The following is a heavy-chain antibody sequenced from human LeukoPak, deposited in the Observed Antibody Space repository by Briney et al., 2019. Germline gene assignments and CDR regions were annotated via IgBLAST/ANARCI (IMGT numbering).Heavy chain of an antibody. D-gene: IGHD3-16*02. J-gene: IGHJ4*02. CDR3: ARGGTLDRTFGGVIAPLGIDY. V-gene: IGHV1-18*01. Sequence: GASVKVSCKASGYTFTSYGISWVRQAPGQGLEWMGWISAYNGNTNYAQKLQGRVTMTTDTSTSTAYMELRSLRSDDTAVYYCARGGTLDRTFGGVIAPLGIDYWGQGTLVTVSS. CDR1: GYTFTSYG. CDR2: ISAYNGNT.